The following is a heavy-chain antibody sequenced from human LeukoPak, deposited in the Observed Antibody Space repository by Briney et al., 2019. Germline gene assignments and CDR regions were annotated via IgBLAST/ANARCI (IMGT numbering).Heavy chain of an antibody. CDR3: ARGALLRRQQLVRVNWFDP. V-gene: IGHV1-2*06. CDR2: INPNSGGT. Sequence: ASVDVSCKASGYTFTGYYMHWVRQAPGQGLEWMGRINPNSGGTNYAQKFQGRVTMTRDTSISTAYMELSRLRSDDTAVYYCARGALLRRQQLVRVNWFDPWGQGTLVTVSS. D-gene: IGHD6-13*01. J-gene: IGHJ5*02. CDR1: GYTFTGYY.